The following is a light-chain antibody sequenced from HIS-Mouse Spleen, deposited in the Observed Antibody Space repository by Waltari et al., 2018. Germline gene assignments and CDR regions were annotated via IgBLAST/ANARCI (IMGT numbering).Light chain of an antibody. CDR2: AAS. V-gene: IGKV1-9*01. J-gene: IGKJ1*01. CDR3: QQLNSYPPT. CDR1: QGISSY. Sequence: DIQLTQSPSFLSASVGDRVTITCRDSQGISSYLAWYQQKPGKAPKILIYAASNLQSGVPSRFSGSGSGTEFTLTISSLQPEEFATYYCQQLNSYPPTFGQGTKVEIK.